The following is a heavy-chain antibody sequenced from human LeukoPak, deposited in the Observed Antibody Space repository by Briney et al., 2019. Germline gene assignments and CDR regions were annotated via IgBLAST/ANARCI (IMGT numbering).Heavy chain of an antibody. CDR2: ISGSSGST. D-gene: IGHD3-10*01. V-gene: IGHV3-23*01. Sequence: PGGSLRLSCAASGFTFSNYAMSWVRQAPGKGLEWVSGISGSSGSTSYADSVKGRFTISRDNSKNTLYLQMNSLRAEDTAVYYCARMRYYYGSGSYYYFDYWGQGTLVTVSS. CDR1: GFTFSNYA. CDR3: ARMRYYYGSGSYYYFDY. J-gene: IGHJ4*02.